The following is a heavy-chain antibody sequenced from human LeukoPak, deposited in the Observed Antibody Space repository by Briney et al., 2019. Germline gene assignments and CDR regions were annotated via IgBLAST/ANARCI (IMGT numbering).Heavy chain of an antibody. CDR2: IIPIFGTA. CDR3: ARASEDYYDSSGHTPSIDY. V-gene: IGHV1-69*13. Sequence: ASVKVSCKASGGTFSSYAISWVRQAPGQGLKWMGGIIPIFGTANYAQKFQGRVTITADESTSTAYMELSSLRSEDTAVYYCARASEDYYDSSGHTPSIDYWGQGTLVTVSS. D-gene: IGHD3-22*01. CDR1: GGTFSSYA. J-gene: IGHJ4*02.